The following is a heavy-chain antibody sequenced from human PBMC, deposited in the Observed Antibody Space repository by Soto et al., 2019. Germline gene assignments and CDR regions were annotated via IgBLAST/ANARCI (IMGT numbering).Heavy chain of an antibody. Sequence: QLQLQESGPGLVKPSETLSLTCTVSGGSISSSSYYWGWIRQPPGKGLEWIGSIYYSGSTYYNPSLTSRVTISVDTSKNQFSLKLSSVTAADTAVYYCARERRITMIVVPNSDYWCQGTLVTVSS. CDR3: ARERRITMIVVPNSDY. CDR1: GGSISSSSYY. J-gene: IGHJ4*02. V-gene: IGHV4-39*02. CDR2: IYYSGST. D-gene: IGHD3-22*01.